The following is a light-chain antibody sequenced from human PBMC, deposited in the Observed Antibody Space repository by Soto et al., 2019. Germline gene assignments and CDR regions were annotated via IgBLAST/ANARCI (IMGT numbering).Light chain of an antibody. CDR1: SSGVGGYNY. CDR3: SSYTSSSTLV. J-gene: IGLJ1*01. V-gene: IGLV2-14*01. Sequence: QSVLTQPASVSGSPGQSITISLTGTSSGVGGYNYVSWYQQHPGKAPKLMIYDVSNRPSGVSNRFSGSKSGNTASLTISGLQAEDEADYYCSSYTSSSTLVFGTGTKVTVL. CDR2: DVS.